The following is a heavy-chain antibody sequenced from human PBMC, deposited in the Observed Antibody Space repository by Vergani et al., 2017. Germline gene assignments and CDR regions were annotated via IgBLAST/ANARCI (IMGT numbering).Heavy chain of an antibody. CDR1: GFTFSSYS. D-gene: IGHD2-2*01. J-gene: IGHJ2*01. CDR2: ISSSSSYI. Sequence: EVQLVESGGGLVKPGGSLRLSCAASGFTFSSYSMNWVRQAPGKGLEWVSSISSSSSYINYADSVKGRFTISRDNAKNSLYLQMNSLRAEDTAVYYCAREGCSSTSCYAGWYFDLWGRGTLVTVSS. V-gene: IGHV3-21*01. CDR3: AREGCSSTSCYAGWYFDL.